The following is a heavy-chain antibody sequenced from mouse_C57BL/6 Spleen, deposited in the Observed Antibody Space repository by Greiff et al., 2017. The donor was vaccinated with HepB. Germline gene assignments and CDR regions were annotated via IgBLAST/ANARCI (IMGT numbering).Heavy chain of an antibody. Sequence: QVQLKQSGAELVKPGASVKLSCKASGYTFTSYWMQWVKQRPGQGLEWIGEIDPSDSYTNYNQKFKGKATLTVDTSSSTAYMQLSSLTSEDSAVYYCAYSNYVFDYWGQGTTLTVSS. D-gene: IGHD2-5*01. J-gene: IGHJ2*01. CDR3: AYSNYVFDY. CDR2: IDPSDSYT. CDR1: GYTFTSYW. V-gene: IGHV1-50*01.